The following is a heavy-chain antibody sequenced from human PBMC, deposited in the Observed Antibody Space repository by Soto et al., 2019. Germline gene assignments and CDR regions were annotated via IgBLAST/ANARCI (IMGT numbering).Heavy chain of an antibody. V-gene: IGHV3-30-3*01. J-gene: IGHJ4*02. D-gene: IGHD3-10*01. CDR1: GFTFSSHA. CDR3: ARACHYYGSGSYSDFDY. Sequence: QVQLVESGGGVVQPGTSLRLSCAASGFTFSSHAMHWVRQAPGKGLEWVAVIAYDGGNKDYTDSVKGRFTISRDDSKNTLYLHMNSLRADDTAVYYCARACHYYGSGSYSDFDYWGQGTLVTVSS. CDR2: IAYDGGNK.